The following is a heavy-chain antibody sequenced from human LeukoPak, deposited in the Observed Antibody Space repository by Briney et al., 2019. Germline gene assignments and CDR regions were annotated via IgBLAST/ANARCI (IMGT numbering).Heavy chain of an antibody. CDR3: ARVAYCGGDCNSLGVSDAFDI. J-gene: IGHJ3*02. V-gene: IGHV4-59*01. Sequence: SETLSLTCTVSGGSISSYYWSWIRQPPGKGLEWIGYIYYSGSTNYNPSLKSRVTISVDTSKNQFSLKLSSVTAADTAVYYCARVAYCGGDCNSLGVSDAFDIWGQGTMVTVSS. D-gene: IGHD2-21*02. CDR1: GGSISSYY. CDR2: IYYSGST.